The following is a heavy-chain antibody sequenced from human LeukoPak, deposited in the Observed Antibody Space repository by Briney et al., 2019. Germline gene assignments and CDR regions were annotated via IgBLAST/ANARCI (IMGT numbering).Heavy chain of an antibody. Sequence: SGGSLRLSCAASGFTFSSYGMHWVRQAPGKGLEWVAVIWYDGSNKYYRDSIKGRFTISRDNSKNTLYLQMNSLRAEDTAVYYCAKGLTRRYLDYWGQGTLVTVSS. CDR2: IWYDGSNK. CDR3: AKGLTRRYLDY. CDR1: GFTFSSYG. V-gene: IGHV3-33*06. D-gene: IGHD3-9*01. J-gene: IGHJ4*02.